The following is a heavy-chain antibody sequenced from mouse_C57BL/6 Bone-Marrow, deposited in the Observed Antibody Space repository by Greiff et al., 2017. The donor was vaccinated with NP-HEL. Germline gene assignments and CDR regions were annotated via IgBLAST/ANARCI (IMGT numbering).Heavy chain of an antibody. CDR3: ARSGTTVVAPCWYFDV. CDR2: IYPYNDGT. D-gene: IGHD1-1*01. CDR1: GYTFTSYV. J-gene: IGHJ1*03. V-gene: IGHV1-14*01. Sequence: EVQLQQSGPELVKPGASVKMSCKASGYTFTSYVMHWVKQKPGQGLEWIGYIYPYNDGTKYNEKVKGKATLTSDKSSSTAYKEASSLTSEDTAVYYCARSGTTVVAPCWYFDVWGTGTTVTVSS.